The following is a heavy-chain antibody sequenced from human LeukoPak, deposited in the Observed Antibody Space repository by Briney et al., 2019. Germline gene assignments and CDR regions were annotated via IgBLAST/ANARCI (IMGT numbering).Heavy chain of an antibody. CDR2: FDPEDGET. CDR1: GYTLTELS. J-gene: IGHJ1*01. V-gene: IGHV1-24*01. CDR3: ATELRYGDYGYFQH. D-gene: IGHD4-17*01. Sequence: ASVKVSCKVSGYTLTELSMHRMRQAPGKGLEWMGGFDPEDGETIYAQKFHGRVTMTEDTSTDTAYMELSSLRSEDTAVYYCATELRYGDYGYFQHWGQGTLVTVSS.